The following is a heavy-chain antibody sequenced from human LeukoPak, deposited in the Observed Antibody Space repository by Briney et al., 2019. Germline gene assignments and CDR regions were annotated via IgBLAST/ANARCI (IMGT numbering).Heavy chain of an antibody. V-gene: IGHV3-21*01. CDR3: VTGKDTVTSNWFDP. CDR1: GFTFSSYS. D-gene: IGHD4-17*01. Sequence: GGSLRLSCAASGFTFSSYSMNWVRQAPGKGLEWVSSISSSSSYIYYADSVKGRFTISRDNAKNSLYLQMNSLRAEDTAVYYCVTGKDTVTSNWFDPWGQGTLVTVSS. J-gene: IGHJ5*02. CDR2: ISSSSSYI.